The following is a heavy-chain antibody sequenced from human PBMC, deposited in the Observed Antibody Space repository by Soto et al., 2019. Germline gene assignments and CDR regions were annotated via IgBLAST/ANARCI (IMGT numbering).Heavy chain of an antibody. J-gene: IGHJ4*02. Sequence: SETLSLTCTVSGGSISSGGYYWSWIRQHPGKGLEWIGYIYYSGSTYYNPSLKSRVTVSVDTSKNQFSLKLSSVTAADTAVYYCARDHCSGGSCYFDYWGQGTLVTVSS. CDR2: IYYSGST. D-gene: IGHD2-15*01. V-gene: IGHV4-31*03. CDR1: GGSISSGGYY. CDR3: ARDHCSGGSCYFDY.